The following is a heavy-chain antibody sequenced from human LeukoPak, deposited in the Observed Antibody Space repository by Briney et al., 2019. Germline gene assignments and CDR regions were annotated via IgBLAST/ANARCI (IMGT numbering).Heavy chain of an antibody. D-gene: IGHD6-13*01. V-gene: IGHV4-4*07. CDR2: IYISGST. J-gene: IGHJ4*02. Sequence: SETLSLTCTVSGGSISSYYWSWIRQPAGKGLEWIGRIYISGSTYYNPSLKSRVTISVDTSKNQFSLKLSSVTAADTAVYSCARAFQDSSNWFESLYYFDYWGQGTLVTVSS. CDR3: ARAFQDSSNWFESLYYFDY. CDR1: GGSISSYY.